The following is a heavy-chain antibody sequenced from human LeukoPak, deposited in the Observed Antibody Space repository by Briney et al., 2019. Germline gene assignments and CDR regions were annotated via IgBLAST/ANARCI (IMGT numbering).Heavy chain of an antibody. J-gene: IGHJ4*02. CDR1: GDSVSSDSVA. V-gene: IGHV6-1*01. CDR3: ASHSGSLDYFDY. D-gene: IGHD1-26*01. Sequence: SQTPSLTCAISGDSVSSDSVAWNWIRQSPSRGLEWLGRTYYRSKWYNDYAVSVKSRITINPDTSKNQFSLQLNSVTPEDTAMYYCASHSGSLDYFDYWGQGTLVTVSS. CDR2: TYYRSKWYN.